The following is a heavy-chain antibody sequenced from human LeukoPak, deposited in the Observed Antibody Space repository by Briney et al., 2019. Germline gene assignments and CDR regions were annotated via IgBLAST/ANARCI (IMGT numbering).Heavy chain of an antibody. V-gene: IGHV3-7*01. CDR1: GFTFSKSW. CDR2: IKPDGSET. J-gene: IGHJ4*02. CDR3: ARDRSISGVVTIDF. Sequence: GGSLRLSCAASGFTFSKSWMTWVRQAPGKGLEWVASIKPDGSETYYVDSVMGRFTISRDNAKNSVYLQMNSLRAEDTAVYYCARDRSISGVVTIDFWGQGTLVTVSS. D-gene: IGHD3-3*01.